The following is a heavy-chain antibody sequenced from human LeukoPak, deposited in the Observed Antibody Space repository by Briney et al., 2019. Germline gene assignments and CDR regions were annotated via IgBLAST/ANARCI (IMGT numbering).Heavy chain of an antibody. CDR2: INVGNGNT. CDR1: GYTFTSYA. D-gene: IGHD6-13*01. Sequence: ASVKVSCKASGYTFTSYALTWVRQAPGQRLEWMGWINVGNGNTKSSQKFQGRVTITRDMSASTAYMELSSLRSEDTAVYYCARGLGYRVFDPWGQGTLVTVSS. CDR3: ARGLGYRVFDP. J-gene: IGHJ5*02. V-gene: IGHV1-3*01.